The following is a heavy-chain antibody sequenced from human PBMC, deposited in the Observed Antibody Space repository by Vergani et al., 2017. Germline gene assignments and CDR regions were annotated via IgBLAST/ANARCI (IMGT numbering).Heavy chain of an antibody. Sequence: QVQLQESGPGLVKPSQTLSLTCTVSGYSISSGYYWGWIRQPPGKGLEWIGSIYHSGSTYYNPSLKSRVTISVDTSKNQFSLKLSSVTAADTAVYYCARGGVREDILTPIDYWGQGTLVTVSS. CDR3: ARGGVREDILTPIDY. V-gene: IGHV4-38-2*02. J-gene: IGHJ4*02. CDR2: IYHSGST. D-gene: IGHD3-9*01. CDR1: GYSISSGYY.